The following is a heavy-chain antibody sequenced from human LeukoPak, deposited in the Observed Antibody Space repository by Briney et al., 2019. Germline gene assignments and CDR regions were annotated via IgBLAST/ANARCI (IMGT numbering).Heavy chain of an antibody. CDR1: GGTFSSYA. D-gene: IGHD2-2*02. J-gene: IGHJ5*02. V-gene: IGHV1-69*13. Sequence: ASVKVSCKASGGTFSSYAISWVRQAPGQGLEWMGGIIPIFGTANYAQKFQGSVTITADESTSTAYMELSSLRSEDTAVYYCARDRISDCSGTSCYTGSGPWGQGTLVTVSS. CDR3: ARDRISDCSGTSCYTGSGP. CDR2: IIPIFGTA.